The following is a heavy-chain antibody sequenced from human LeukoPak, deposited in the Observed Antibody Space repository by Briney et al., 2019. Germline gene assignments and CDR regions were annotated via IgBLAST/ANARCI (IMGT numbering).Heavy chain of an antibody. J-gene: IGHJ4*02. CDR1: GGSISSGGYY. D-gene: IGHD3-22*01. CDR3: ARAIGYYYDGSGYYPSPPDY. CDR2: IYYSGST. V-gene: IGHV4-31*03. Sequence: SETLSLTCTVSGGSISSGGYYWSWIRQHPGKGLEWIRYIYYSGSTYYSPSLKSRVTISVDTSKNQFSLKLSSVTAADTAVYYCARAIGYYYDGSGYYPSPPDYWGQGTLVTVSS.